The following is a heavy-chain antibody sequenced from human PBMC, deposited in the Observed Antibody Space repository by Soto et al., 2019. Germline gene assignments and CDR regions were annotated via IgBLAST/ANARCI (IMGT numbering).Heavy chain of an antibody. V-gene: IGHV3-30*18. Sequence: ALRISCAAPGFTFNTYGMYWVRQARGKGLEWVPAISYDGSNKYHADSVKGRFTISRDNSKNTLYLQMNSLRVEDTAVYYCAKDIVRYTYGACDYWGQGALVTVSS. CDR1: GFTFNTYG. J-gene: IGHJ4*02. CDR2: ISYDGSNK. CDR3: AKDIVRYTYGACDY. D-gene: IGHD5-18*01.